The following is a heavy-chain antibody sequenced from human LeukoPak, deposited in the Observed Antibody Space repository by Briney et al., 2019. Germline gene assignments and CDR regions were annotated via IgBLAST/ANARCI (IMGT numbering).Heavy chain of an antibody. Sequence: GGSLRLSCVASGFTFEKYAMHWVRQAPGKGLEWVSGISWNGGSIGYADFAKGRFTISRDNARNSLFLQMNTLKPEDTALYYCAKDRDPPYIGNSYGYYSDYWGQGTLVTVSS. CDR3: AKDRDPPYIGNSYGYYSDY. D-gene: IGHD5-18*01. CDR2: ISWNGGSI. CDR1: GFTFEKYA. V-gene: IGHV3-9*01. J-gene: IGHJ4*02.